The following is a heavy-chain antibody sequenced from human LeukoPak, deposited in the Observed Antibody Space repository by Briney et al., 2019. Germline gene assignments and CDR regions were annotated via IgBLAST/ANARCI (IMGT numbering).Heavy chain of an antibody. Sequence: GGSLRLSCAASGFTLSNTWMSWVRQAPGKGLEWVANIKQDGSEKYYVDSAKGRFSISRDNAKNSLYLQMNSLRAEDTAVYYCARMVRLDYWGQGTLVTVSS. V-gene: IGHV3-7*02. CDR2: IKQDGSEK. J-gene: IGHJ4*02. CDR3: ARMVRLDY. D-gene: IGHD3-10*01. CDR1: GFTLSNTW.